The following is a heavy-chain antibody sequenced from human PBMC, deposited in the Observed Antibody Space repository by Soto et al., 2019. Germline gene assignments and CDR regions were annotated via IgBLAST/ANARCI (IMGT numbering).Heavy chain of an antibody. V-gene: IGHV4-39*01. CDR1: GVSIHNSHSF. J-gene: IGHJ5*01. CDR2: VYYSGGA. CDR3: GRVVEGATRHTDPDS. Sequence: KASETLSLTCTVSGVSIHNSHSFWGWIRQPPGKGLEFIGTVYYSGGAHYNSSLKSRVTISVDTANNQVSLRMRSLTAADAAVYYCGRVVEGATRHTDPDSWGQGTLVTVSS. D-gene: IGHD2-21*01.